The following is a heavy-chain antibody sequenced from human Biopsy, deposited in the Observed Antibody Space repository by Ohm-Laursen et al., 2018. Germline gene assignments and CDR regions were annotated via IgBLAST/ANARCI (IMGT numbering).Heavy chain of an antibody. Sequence: SLRLSCTASGFTFSGFSINWVRQAPGKGLEWVSSISASGNHIYYTDSVEGRFTVSRDNGKNSVYLQMNSLRVEDTAVYYCARDGEAKYCKHGVCPSDFWGQGTLVTVSS. J-gene: IGHJ4*02. CDR3: ARDGEAKYCKHGVCPSDF. CDR2: ISASGNHI. D-gene: IGHD2-8*01. CDR1: GFTFSGFS. V-gene: IGHV3-21*01.